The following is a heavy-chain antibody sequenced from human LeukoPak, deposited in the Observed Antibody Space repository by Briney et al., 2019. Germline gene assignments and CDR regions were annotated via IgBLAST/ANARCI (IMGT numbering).Heavy chain of an antibody. D-gene: IGHD3-3*01. Sequence: GGSLRLSCAASGFTFSNAWMSWVRQAPGKGLEWVGRIKSKTDGGTTDYAAPVKGRFTISRDDSKNTLYLQMNSLKTEDTAVYYCARDQDYDFWSGYRDYWGQGTLVTVSS. CDR1: GFTFSNAW. CDR2: IKSKTDGGTT. V-gene: IGHV3-15*01. J-gene: IGHJ4*02. CDR3: ARDQDYDFWSGYRDY.